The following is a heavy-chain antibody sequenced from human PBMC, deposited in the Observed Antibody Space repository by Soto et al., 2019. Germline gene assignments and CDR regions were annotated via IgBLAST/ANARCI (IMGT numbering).Heavy chain of an antibody. CDR1: GYIFTNYY. D-gene: IGHD2-21*02. V-gene: IGHV1-46*03. Sequence: ASVKVSCKASGYIFTNYYIHWVRQAPGQGLELMGTINAGGGYTTYAQKFLGRVSMTRDTSTSTVSMELSSLRSEDTALYYCSRGWAIVVVTAPFYLWG. CDR2: INAGGGYT. J-gene: IGHJ5*02. CDR3: SRGWAIVVVTAPFYL.